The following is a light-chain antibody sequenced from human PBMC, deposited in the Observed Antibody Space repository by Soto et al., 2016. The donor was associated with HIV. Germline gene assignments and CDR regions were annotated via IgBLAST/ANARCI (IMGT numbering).Light chain of an antibody. Sequence: DIQMTQSPSSLSASVGDRVTITCRASQAIRNALGWYQQKPGKAPKRLIHATSSLQSGVPSRFSGSGSGTEFTLTISSLQPEDFATYYCQQYKSYPLTFGGGTKVEIK. CDR1: QAIRNA. CDR2: ATS. V-gene: IGKV1-17*01. J-gene: IGKJ4*01. CDR3: QQYKSYPLT.